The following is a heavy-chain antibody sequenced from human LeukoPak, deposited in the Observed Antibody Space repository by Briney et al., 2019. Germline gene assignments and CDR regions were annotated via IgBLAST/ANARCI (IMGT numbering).Heavy chain of an antibody. CDR3: ARDSGLWFGESYYFDY. Sequence: GGSLRLSCAASGFTSSSYSLNGARQAPGKGLEWSSSISSSSSYIYYADSVKGRFTISRDNAKNSLYLQMNSLRAEDTAVYYCARDSGLWFGESYYFDYWGQGTLVTVSS. CDR1: GFTSSSYS. D-gene: IGHD3-10*01. V-gene: IGHV3-21*01. J-gene: IGHJ4*02. CDR2: ISSSSSYI.